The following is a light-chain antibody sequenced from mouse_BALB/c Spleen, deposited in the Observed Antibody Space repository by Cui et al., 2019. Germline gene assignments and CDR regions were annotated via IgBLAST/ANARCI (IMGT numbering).Light chain of an antibody. V-gene: IGKV4-68*01. CDR3: QQWSSNPFT. CDR2: LTS. J-gene: IGKJ4*01. Sequence: QIVLTQYPALMSASPGEKFTMTCSASSSVSYMYWYQQKPRSSPKPWIYLTSNLASGVPARFSGSGSGTSYSLTISSMEAEDAATYYCQQWSSNPFTFGSGTKLEIK. CDR1: SSVSY.